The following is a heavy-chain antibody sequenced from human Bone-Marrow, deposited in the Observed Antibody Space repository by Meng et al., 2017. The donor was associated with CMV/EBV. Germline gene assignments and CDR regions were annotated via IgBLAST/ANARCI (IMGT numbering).Heavy chain of an antibody. CDR2: IYNSGTT. CDR3: LGYGGNSY. Sequence: SLVVSCAVSGFTVSNNHMSWFRQAPGKGLEWVSMIYNSGTTYYADSVKGRFTISRDNSKNTLYLQMNSLRVDDTAIYYCLGYGGNSYWGQGTLVTVSS. V-gene: IGHV3-53*01. CDR1: GFTVSNNH. D-gene: IGHD4-23*01. J-gene: IGHJ4*02.